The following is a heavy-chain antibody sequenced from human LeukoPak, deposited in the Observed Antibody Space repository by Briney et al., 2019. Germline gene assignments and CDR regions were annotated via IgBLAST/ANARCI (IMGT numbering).Heavy chain of an antibody. Sequence: GGSLRLSCAASGFTFNSYGMHWVRQAPGKGLEWVTIISYDGSNKYYVDSVKGRFTISRDNSKNTLYLQMNSLRTEGTAVYYCAKDTDYGDHTVDSWGQGTLVTVSS. J-gene: IGHJ4*02. V-gene: IGHV3-30*18. D-gene: IGHD4-17*01. CDR2: ISYDGSNK. CDR3: AKDTDYGDHTVDS. CDR1: GFTFNSYG.